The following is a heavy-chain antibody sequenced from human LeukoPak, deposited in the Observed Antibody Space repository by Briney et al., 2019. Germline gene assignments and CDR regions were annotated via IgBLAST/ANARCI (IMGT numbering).Heavy chain of an antibody. D-gene: IGHD3-22*01. Sequence: KTSETLSLTCSVSDYSISSGYYWGWIRQPPGKGLEWIGSMEWIGSIYHSGSAYYNPSLKSRVTISVDTSKNQFSLKLSSVTAADTAVYYCARGPPKGHDDSSDVPACFDYWGQGTLVTVSS. CDR3: ARGPPKGHDDSSDVPACFDY. CDR1: DYSISSGYY. J-gene: IGHJ4*02. CDR2: IYHSGSA. V-gene: IGHV4-38-2*02.